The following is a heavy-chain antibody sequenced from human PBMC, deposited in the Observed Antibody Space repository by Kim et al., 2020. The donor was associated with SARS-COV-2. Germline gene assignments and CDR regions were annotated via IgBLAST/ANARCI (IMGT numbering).Heavy chain of an antibody. CDR2: ISSSSSYT. CDR1: GFTFSDYY. V-gene: IGHV3-11*06. CDR3: ARDGYKVPGGEPPFDY. Sequence: GGSLRLSCAASGFTFSDYYMSWIRQAPGKGLEWVSYISSSSSYTNYADSVKGRFTISRDNAKNLLYLQMNSLRAEDTAVYYCARDGYKVPGGEPPFDYWGQGTLVTVSS. J-gene: IGHJ4*02. D-gene: IGHD5-12*01.